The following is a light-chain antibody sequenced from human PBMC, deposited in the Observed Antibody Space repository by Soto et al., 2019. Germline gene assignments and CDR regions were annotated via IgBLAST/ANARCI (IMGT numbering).Light chain of an antibody. V-gene: IGKV3-20*01. J-gene: IGKJ4*01. CDR1: QSVSSSY. Sequence: EIGLTQSPGTLSLSPGERATLSCRASQSVSSSYLAWYQQKPGQAPRLLIYGASSRATGIPDRFSGSGSGTDFTLTISRLEPEDFAVYYCQQYGSSFFTFGGGTKVEIK. CDR2: GAS. CDR3: QQYGSSFFT.